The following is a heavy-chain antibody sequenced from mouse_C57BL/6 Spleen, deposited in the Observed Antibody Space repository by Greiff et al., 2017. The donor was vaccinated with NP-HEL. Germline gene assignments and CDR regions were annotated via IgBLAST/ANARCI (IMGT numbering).Heavy chain of an antibody. Sequence: VQLQQSGAELMKPGASVKLSCKATGYTFTGYWIEWVKQRPGHGLEWIGEILPGSGSTNYNEKFKGKATFTADTPSNTAYMQLSSLTTEDSAIYYCARRDSSGYFAYWGQGTLVTVSA. V-gene: IGHV1-9*01. D-gene: IGHD3-2*02. CDR1: GYTFTGYW. CDR3: ARRDSSGYFAY. J-gene: IGHJ3*01. CDR2: ILPGSGST.